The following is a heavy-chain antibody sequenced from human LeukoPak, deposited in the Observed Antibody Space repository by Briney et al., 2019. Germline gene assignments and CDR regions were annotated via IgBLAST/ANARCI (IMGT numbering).Heavy chain of an antibody. V-gene: IGHV4-39*01. J-gene: IGHJ4*02. CDR1: GASFSSSTYY. CDR2: IYYGGGT. D-gene: IGHD6-13*01. Sequence: PSETLSLTCTVSGASFSSSTYYWGWIRQPPEKGLEWIGSIYYGGGTYYNPSLKSRVTMSVDTSKKQFSLKLSSVTAADTAVYYCARHAGGIAAAGTRPFDYWGQGTLVTVSS. CDR3: ARHAGGIAAAGTRPFDY.